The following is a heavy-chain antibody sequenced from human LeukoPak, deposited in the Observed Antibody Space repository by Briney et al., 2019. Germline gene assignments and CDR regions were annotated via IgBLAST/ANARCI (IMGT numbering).Heavy chain of an antibody. CDR2: IYHSGST. J-gene: IGHJ4*02. CDR1: GYSISSGYY. Sequence: SETLSLTCTVSGYSISSGYYWGWIRQPPGKGLEWIGSIYHSGSTYYNPSLESRVTISVDTSKNQFSLKLSSVTAADTAVYYCARGGGRITIFGVVIEDFDYWGQGTLVTVSS. D-gene: IGHD3-3*01. V-gene: IGHV4-38-2*02. CDR3: ARGGGRITIFGVVIEDFDY.